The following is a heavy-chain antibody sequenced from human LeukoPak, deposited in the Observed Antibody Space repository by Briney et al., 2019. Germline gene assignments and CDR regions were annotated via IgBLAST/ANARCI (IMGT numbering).Heavy chain of an antibody. Sequence: GGSLRLSCAASGFTFSNAWMSWVRQASGKGLEWVGRIRSKANSYATAYAASVKGRFTISRDDSKNTAYLQMNSLKTEDTAVYYCTRYNWNGGDFDYWGQGTLVTVSS. V-gene: IGHV3-73*01. CDR2: IRSKANSYAT. CDR3: TRYNWNGGDFDY. D-gene: IGHD1-1*01. J-gene: IGHJ4*02. CDR1: GFTFSNAW.